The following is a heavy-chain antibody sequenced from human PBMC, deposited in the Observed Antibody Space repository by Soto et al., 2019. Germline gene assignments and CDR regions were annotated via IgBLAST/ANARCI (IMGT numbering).Heavy chain of an antibody. Sequence: GGSLRLSCVGSGFTFSSYVINWVRQAPGKGLEWVSGISGSAGSTYYADSVKGRFTISRDNSKSTVYLQMNSLRAEDTAVYYCARDRYTRFLYGMDVWGQGTTVTVSS. CDR1: GFTFSSYV. J-gene: IGHJ6*02. CDR2: ISGSAGST. CDR3: ARDRYTRFLYGMDV. D-gene: IGHD5-18*01. V-gene: IGHV3-23*01.